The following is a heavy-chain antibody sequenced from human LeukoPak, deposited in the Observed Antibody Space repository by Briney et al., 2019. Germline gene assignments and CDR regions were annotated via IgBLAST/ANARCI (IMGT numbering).Heavy chain of an antibody. CDR1: GGTFSSYA. CDR2: IIPILGIA. Sequence: SVKVSCKASGGTFSSYAISWVRQAPGQGLEWMGRIIPILGIANYAQKFQGRVTITADKSTSTAYMELSSLRSEDTAVYYRARSGATTANFDYWGQGTLVTVSS. D-gene: IGHD4-11*01. CDR3: ARSGATTANFDY. J-gene: IGHJ4*02. V-gene: IGHV1-69*04.